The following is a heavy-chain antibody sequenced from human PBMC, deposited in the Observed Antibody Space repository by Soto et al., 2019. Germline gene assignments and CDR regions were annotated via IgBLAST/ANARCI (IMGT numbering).Heavy chain of an antibody. Sequence: TSETLSLTCTVSGGSISSSSYYWGWIRQPPGKGLEWIGSTYYSGSTYYNPSLKSRVTISVDTSKNQFSLRLSSVTAADTAVYYCARQSTTYGSGSYDWFDPWGQGTLVTVPQ. CDR2: TYYSGST. J-gene: IGHJ5*02. CDR3: ARQSTTYGSGSYDWFDP. CDR1: GGSISSSSYY. V-gene: IGHV4-39*01. D-gene: IGHD3-10*01.